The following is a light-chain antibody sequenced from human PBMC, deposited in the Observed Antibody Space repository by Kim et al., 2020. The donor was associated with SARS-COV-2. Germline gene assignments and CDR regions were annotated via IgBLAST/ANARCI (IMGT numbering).Light chain of an antibody. J-gene: IGLJ1*01. V-gene: IGLV3-1*01. Sequence: VSPGRTASITCSGDKLGDKYACWYQQKPGQSPVVVIYQDSRRPSGIPERFSGSNSGNTATLTISGTQAMDEADYYCQAWDSSTAVFGTGTKVTVL. CDR1: KLGDKY. CDR3: QAWDSSTAV. CDR2: QDS.